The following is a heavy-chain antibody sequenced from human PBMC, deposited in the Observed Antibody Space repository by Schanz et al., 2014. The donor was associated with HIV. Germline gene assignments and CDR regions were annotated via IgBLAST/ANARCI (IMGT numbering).Heavy chain of an antibody. D-gene: IGHD1-20*01. J-gene: IGHJ6*02. CDR1: GFTFSSYG. CDR2: IWYDGSNK. V-gene: IGHV3-33*01. Sequence: QAQLVESGGGVVQPGTSLRLSCAASGFTFSSYGMHWVRQAPGKGLEWVAVIWYDGSNKYYADSVKGRFTISRDNSKNTLYLQMNSLRAEDTAVYYCARGEAITSYYHYYGMDVWGQGTTVTVSS. CDR3: ARGEAITSYYHYYGMDV.